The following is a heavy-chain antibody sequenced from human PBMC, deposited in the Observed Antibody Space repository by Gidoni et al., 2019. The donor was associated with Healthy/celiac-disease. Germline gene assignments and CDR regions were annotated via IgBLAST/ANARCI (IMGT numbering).Heavy chain of an antibody. V-gene: IGHV4-39*01. CDR3: ARVGKYCSSTSCYELKNLFDP. Sequence: QLQLQESGTGLVKPSETLSLTCTVAGGSISSSSYYWGWIRHHPGKGLEWSGRISYSGSTSYNPSLKSRVTISVDTSKNQFSHKLSSVTAADTAVYYCARVGKYCSSTSCYELKNLFDPWGQGTLVTVSS. D-gene: IGHD2-2*01. CDR2: ISYSGST. J-gene: IGHJ5*02. CDR1: GGSISSSSYY.